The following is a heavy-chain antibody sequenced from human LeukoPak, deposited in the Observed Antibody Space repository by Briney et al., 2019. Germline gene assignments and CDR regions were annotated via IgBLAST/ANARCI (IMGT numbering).Heavy chain of an antibody. CDR1: GFTFSSYA. Sequence: GGSLRLSCAASGFTFSSYAMHWVRQAPGKGLEWVAVISYDGSNKYYADSVKGRFTISRDNSKNTLYLQMNSLRAEDTAVYYCAKDRAPEAAYYFDYWGQGTLVTVSS. CDR2: ISYDGSNK. CDR3: AKDRAPEAAYYFDY. J-gene: IGHJ4*02. D-gene: IGHD1-14*01. V-gene: IGHV3-30*04.